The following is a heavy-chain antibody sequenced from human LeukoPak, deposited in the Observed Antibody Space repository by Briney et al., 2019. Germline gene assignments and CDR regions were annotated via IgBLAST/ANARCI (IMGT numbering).Heavy chain of an antibody. CDR2: IYTSGSS. Sequence: SETLSLTRTVSGYSISTGFYWGWIRQPAGKGLEWIGRIYTSGSSNYNPSLKSRVTMSVDTSKNQFSLKLSSVTAADTAVYYCARQSDSSSWYLDYWGQGTLVTVSS. CDR3: ARQSDSSSWYLDY. D-gene: IGHD6-13*01. V-gene: IGHV4-4*07. CDR1: GYSISTGFY. J-gene: IGHJ4*02.